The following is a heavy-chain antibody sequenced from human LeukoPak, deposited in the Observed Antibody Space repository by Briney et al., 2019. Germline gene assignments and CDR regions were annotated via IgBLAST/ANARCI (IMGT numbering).Heavy chain of an antibody. Sequence: GGSLRLSCAASGFTVSSNYMSWVRQAPGKGLEWVSVIYSGGSTYYADSVKGRFTISRDNSKNTLYLQMNSLRAEDTAVYYCAKDYGVWFGELRCYWGQGTLVTVSS. CDR2: IYSGGST. J-gene: IGHJ4*02. CDR3: AKDYGVWFGELRCY. D-gene: IGHD3-10*01. CDR1: GFTVSSNY. V-gene: IGHV3-66*01.